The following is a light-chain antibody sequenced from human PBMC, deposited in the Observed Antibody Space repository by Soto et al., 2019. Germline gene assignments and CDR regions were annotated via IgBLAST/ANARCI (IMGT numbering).Light chain of an antibody. Sequence: SYELTQPPSVSVSPGQTASITCSGDKLGDKYACWYQQKPGQSPVLVIYQDSKRSSGIPERFSCSNSGNTATLTISGTHAMDEADYYCQAWDSSTAVFGTGTKVTVL. J-gene: IGLJ1*01. CDR3: QAWDSSTAV. CDR1: KLGDKY. CDR2: QDS. V-gene: IGLV3-1*01.